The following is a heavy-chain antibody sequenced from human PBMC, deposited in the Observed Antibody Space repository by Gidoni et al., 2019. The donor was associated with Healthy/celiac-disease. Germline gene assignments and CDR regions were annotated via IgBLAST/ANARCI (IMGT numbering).Heavy chain of an antibody. J-gene: IGHJ4*02. Sequence: QVQLVESGGGVVQPGRSLRLSCAASGFTFSSYAMHWVRQAPGKGLEWVAVISYDGSNKYYADSVKGRFTISRDNSKNTLYLQMNSLRAEDTAVYYCARDVEGGGWSGCIFWGQGTLVTVSS. CDR1: GFTFSSYA. D-gene: IGHD3-3*01. CDR2: ISYDGSNK. CDR3: ARDVEGGGWSGCIF. V-gene: IGHV3-30-3*01.